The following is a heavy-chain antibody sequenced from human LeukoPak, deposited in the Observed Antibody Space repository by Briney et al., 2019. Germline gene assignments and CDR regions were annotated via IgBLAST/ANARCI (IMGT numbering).Heavy chain of an antibody. J-gene: IGHJ4*02. CDR3: AKSATYYYGSGSDY. CDR1: GFTFSSYA. CDR2: IIGSGGST. Sequence: GGSLRLSCAASGFTFSSYAMSWVRQAPGKGVEWVSAIIGSGGSTYYADSVKGRFTLSRDNSKNTLYLQMNSLRAEDTAVYYCAKSATYYYGSGSDYWGQGTLVTVSS. V-gene: IGHV3-23*01. D-gene: IGHD3-10*01.